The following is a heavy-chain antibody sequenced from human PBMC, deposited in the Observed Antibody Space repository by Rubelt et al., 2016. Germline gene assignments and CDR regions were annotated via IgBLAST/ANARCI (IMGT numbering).Heavy chain of an antibody. V-gene: IGHV3-73*01. Sequence: GGSLKLSCAASGFTFSGSAMHWVRQASGKGLEWVGRIRSKANSYATAYAASVKGRFTISRDDSKNTAYLQMNSLKTEDTAVYYFTRHRDYYGSGGPFHPWGQGTLVTVSS. CDR1: GFTFSGSA. D-gene: IGHD3-10*01. CDR3: TRHRDYYGSGGPFHP. J-gene: IGHJ5*02. CDR2: IRSKANSYAT.